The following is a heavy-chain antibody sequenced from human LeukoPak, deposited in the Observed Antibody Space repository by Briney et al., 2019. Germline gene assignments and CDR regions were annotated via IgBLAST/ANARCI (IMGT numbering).Heavy chain of an antibody. D-gene: IGHD5-24*01. CDR1: GFTFSSYW. CDR3: ARVDRERWLQLGFDY. CDR2: IKQDGSEK. Sequence: GGSLRLSCAASGFTFSSYWMSWVHQAPGKGLEWVANIKQDGSEKYYVDSVKGRFTISRDNAKNSLYLQMNSLRAEDTAVYYCARVDRERWLQLGFDYWGQGTLVTVSS. J-gene: IGHJ4*02. V-gene: IGHV3-7*01.